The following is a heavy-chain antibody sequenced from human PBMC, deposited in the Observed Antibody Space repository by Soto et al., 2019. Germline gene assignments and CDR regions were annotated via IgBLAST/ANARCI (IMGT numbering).Heavy chain of an antibody. V-gene: IGHV4-59*01. CDR1: GGSSSSYY. CDR3: ARVSLAVAGGFDY. D-gene: IGHD6-19*01. Sequence: LQMMSLTWTVAGGSSSSYYWRWILQPPGKGLEWIGYIYYSGSTNYNPSLKSRVTISVDTSKNQFSLKLSSVTAADTAVYYCARVSLAVAGGFDYWGQGTLVTVSS. J-gene: IGHJ4*02. CDR2: IYYSGST.